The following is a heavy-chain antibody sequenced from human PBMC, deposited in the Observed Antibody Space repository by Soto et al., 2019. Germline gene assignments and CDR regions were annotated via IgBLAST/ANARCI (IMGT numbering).Heavy chain of an antibody. CDR1: GGSISSYY. V-gene: IGHV4-59*08. Sequence: SETLSLTCTVSGGSISSYYWSLIRQPPGKGLEWIGYIYYSGSTNYNPSLKSRVTISVDTSKNQFSLKLSSVTAADTAVYYCARRTAPYYYYYMDVWGKGTTVTVSS. CDR3: ARRTAPYYYYYMDV. J-gene: IGHJ6*03. CDR2: IYYSGST.